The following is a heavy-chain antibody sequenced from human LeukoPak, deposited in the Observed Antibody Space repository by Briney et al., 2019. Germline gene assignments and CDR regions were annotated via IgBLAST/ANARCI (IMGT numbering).Heavy chain of an antibody. CDR1: GFTFSNYY. V-gene: IGHV3-11*01. D-gene: IGHD3-22*01. J-gene: IGHJ3*02. CDR3: ARGGYYDSSGPRGAFDI. Sequence: PGGSLRLSCAASGFTFSNYYMSWIRQAPGKGLEWVSYISSSGSTIYYAESVTGRFTISRDNAKNSLYLQMNSLRAEDTAVYYCARGGYYDSSGPRGAFDIWGQGTMVTVSS. CDR2: ISSSGSTI.